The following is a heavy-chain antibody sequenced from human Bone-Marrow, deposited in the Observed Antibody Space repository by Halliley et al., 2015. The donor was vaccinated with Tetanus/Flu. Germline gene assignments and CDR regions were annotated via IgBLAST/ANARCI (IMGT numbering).Heavy chain of an antibody. V-gene: IGHV5-10-1*01. CDR3: AGSGQDDEY. CDR2: IDPSDSYA. CDR1: GYNFISYW. D-gene: IGHD3-10*01. J-gene: IGHJ4*01. Sequence: VQLVQSGAEVKKPGEPLRISCKASGYNFISYWITWVRQMPGKGLEWMGRIDPSDSYANYSPSFEGHVTISADKSINTAYLQWTSLKASDTAMYYCAGSGQDDEYWGQGTLVTVSS.